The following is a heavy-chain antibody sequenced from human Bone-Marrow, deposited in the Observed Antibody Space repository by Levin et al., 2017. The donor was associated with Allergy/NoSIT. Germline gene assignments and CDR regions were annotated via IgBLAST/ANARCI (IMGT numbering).Heavy chain of an antibody. CDR3: ARGLSSSWRQIDY. V-gene: IGHV4-34*01. J-gene: IGHJ4*02. Sequence: ASETLSLTCAVYGGSFSGYYWSWIRQPPGKGLEWIGEINHSGSTNYNPSLKSRVTISVDTSKNQFSLKLSSVTAADTAVYYCARGLSSSWRQIDYWGQGTLVTVSS. D-gene: IGHD6-13*01. CDR1: GGSFSGYY. CDR2: INHSGST.